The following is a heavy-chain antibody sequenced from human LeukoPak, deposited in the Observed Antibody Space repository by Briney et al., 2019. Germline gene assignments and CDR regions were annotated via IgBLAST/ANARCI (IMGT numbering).Heavy chain of an antibody. D-gene: IGHD1-1*01. CDR2: ISSDGGST. Sequence: GGSLRLTCAAPGFTFRHYLMHWVRQAPGKGLEYVAGISSDGGSTNYGNSLKGRFTISRDNSKNTLYLQMGGLRAEDMAVYYCARDPSGGTTSSWFDVWGQGSLVTVSS. J-gene: IGHJ5*02. V-gene: IGHV3-64*01. CDR1: GFTFRHYL. CDR3: ARDPSGGTTSSWFDV.